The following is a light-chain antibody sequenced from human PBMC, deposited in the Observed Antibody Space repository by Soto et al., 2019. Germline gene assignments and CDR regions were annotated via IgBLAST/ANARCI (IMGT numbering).Light chain of an antibody. V-gene: IGLV8-61*01. Sequence: QTVVTQEPSFSVSPGGTVTLTCGLRSGSVSTSQYPSWYQQTPGQPPRKLIHSTNVRSSGVPDRFSGSILVNKAALTITGAQADDESDYYCVLFLRGDIWVFGGGTQLTVL. CDR2: STN. CDR3: VLFLRGDIWV. J-gene: IGLJ3*02. CDR1: SGSVSTSQY.